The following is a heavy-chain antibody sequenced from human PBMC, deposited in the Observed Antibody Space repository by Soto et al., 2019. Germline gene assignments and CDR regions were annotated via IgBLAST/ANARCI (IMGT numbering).Heavy chain of an antibody. J-gene: IGHJ4*02. D-gene: IGHD3-3*01. CDR2: ISYDGSNK. V-gene: IGHV3-30-3*01. CDR3: ARHKRDLRFLEWSYYFDY. CDR1: DLTCRMYA. Sequence: GVYLRLSCAEPDLTCRMYAMHWVRQAPGKGLEWVAVISYDGSNKYYADSVKGRFSISRDNSKNTLYLQMNSLRAEDTAVYYCARHKRDLRFLEWSYYFDYWGQGT.